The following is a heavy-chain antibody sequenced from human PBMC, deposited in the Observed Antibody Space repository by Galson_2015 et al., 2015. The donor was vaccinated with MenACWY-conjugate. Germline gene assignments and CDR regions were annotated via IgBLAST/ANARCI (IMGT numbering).Heavy chain of an antibody. CDR3: ARDRNWAFDY. V-gene: IGHV3-48*02. J-gene: IGHJ4*02. D-gene: IGHD7-27*01. Sequence: SLRLSCAASGFSFSTYSMNWVRQAPGKGLEWVSYISSSSGIMSYADSVKGRFTISTDNAKNSLYLQMNSLRDEDTAAYYCARDRNWAFDYWGQGTLVAVSS. CDR1: GFSFSTYS. CDR2: ISSSSGIM.